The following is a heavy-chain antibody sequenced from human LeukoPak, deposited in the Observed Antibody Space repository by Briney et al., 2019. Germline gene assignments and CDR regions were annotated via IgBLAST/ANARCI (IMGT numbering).Heavy chain of an antibody. CDR1: GFTFSSYA. V-gene: IGHV3-23*01. D-gene: IGHD1-26*01. J-gene: IGHJ3*02. CDR2: ISGSDGGT. CDR3: AKDGWDSGSYYAHDAFDI. Sequence: GGSLRLSCAASGFTFSSYAMSWVRQAPGKGLEWVSAISGSDGGTYYADSVKGRFTISRDNSKNTLYLQMNSLRAEDTAVYYCAKDGWDSGSYYAHDAFDIWGQGTMVTVSS.